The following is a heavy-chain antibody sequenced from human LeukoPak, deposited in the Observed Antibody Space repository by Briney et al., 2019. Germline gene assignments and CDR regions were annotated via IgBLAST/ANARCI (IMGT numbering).Heavy chain of an antibody. CDR2: IYYSGST. V-gene: IGHV4-39*01. Sequence: YYMSWIRQPPGKGLEWIGSIYYSGSTYYNPSLKSRVTISVDTSKNQFSLKLSSVTAADTAVYYCARQEGFSSSWHYYMDVWGKGTTVTISS. CDR1: YY. J-gene: IGHJ6*03. D-gene: IGHD6-13*01. CDR3: ARQEGFSSSWHYYMDV.